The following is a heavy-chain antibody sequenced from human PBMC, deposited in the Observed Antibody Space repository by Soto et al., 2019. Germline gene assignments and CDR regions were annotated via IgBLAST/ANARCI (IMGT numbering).Heavy chain of an antibody. J-gene: IGHJ6*02. CDR3: ASALYYYDSSGYYQPYYGMDV. Sequence: GESLKISCXGSGYSFTSYWIGWVRQMPGKGLEWMGIIYPGDSDTRYSPSFQGQVTISADKSISTAYLQWSSLKASDTAMYYCASALYYYDSSGYYQPYYGMDVWGQGTTVTVSS. CDR1: GYSFTSYW. CDR2: IYPGDSDT. V-gene: IGHV5-51*01. D-gene: IGHD3-22*01.